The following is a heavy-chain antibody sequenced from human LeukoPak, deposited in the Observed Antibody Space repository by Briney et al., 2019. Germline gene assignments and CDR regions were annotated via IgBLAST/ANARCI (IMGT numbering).Heavy chain of an antibody. J-gene: IGHJ4*02. CDR3: ASQRDGYNFVY. Sequence: GGSLRLSCAASGFTVSNNYMSWVRQAPGKGLEWVSVIYSGGSTYYADSVKGRFTISRDNSKNTLYLQMNSLRAEDTAVYYCASQRDGYNFVYWGQGTLVTVSS. V-gene: IGHV3-53*01. CDR1: GFTVSNNY. D-gene: IGHD5-24*01. CDR2: IYSGGST.